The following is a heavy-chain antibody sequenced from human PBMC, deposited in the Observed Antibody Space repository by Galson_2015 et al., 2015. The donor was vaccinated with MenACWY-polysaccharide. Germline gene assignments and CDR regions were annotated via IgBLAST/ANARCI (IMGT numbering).Heavy chain of an antibody. CDR3: ARGRFSTLMDV. J-gene: IGHJ6*02. V-gene: IGHV4-59*01. CDR1: GGSITSYY. CDR2: IYHSGSS. D-gene: IGHD3-3*01. Sequence: LSLTCTVSGGSITSYYWSWIRQPPGKGLEWIGYIYHSGSSNYNPSLKSRVTISGDTSKNQFSLKVTSVTAADTATYYCARGRFSTLMDVWGQGTTVTVSS.